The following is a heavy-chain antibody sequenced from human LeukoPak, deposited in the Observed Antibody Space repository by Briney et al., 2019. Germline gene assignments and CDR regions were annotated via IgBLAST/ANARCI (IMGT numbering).Heavy chain of an antibody. V-gene: IGHV1-69*01. CDR2: IIPIFGTA. CDR3: ARDEDYYDSSGYV. CDR1: GGTFSSYA. J-gene: IGHJ4*02. Sequence: SVKVSCKASGGTFSSYAISWVRQAPGQGLEWMGGIIPIFGTANYAQKFQGRVTITADESTSTAYMGLSSLRSEDTAVYYCARDEDYYDSSGYVWGQGTLVTVSS. D-gene: IGHD3-22*01.